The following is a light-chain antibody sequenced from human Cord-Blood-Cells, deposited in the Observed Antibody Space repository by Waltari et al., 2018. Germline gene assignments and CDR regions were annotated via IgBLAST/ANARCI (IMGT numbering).Light chain of an antibody. V-gene: IGLV2-23*01. CDR3: CSYAGSSTLV. CDR2: EGS. Sequence: QSALTQPASVSGSPGQSIPIPCPGTSSEVGSYNLVSWYQKHPGKAPKLMIYEGSKRPSGVSNRFSGSKSGNTASLTISGRQAEDEADYYCCSYAGSSTLVFGGGTKLTVL. CDR1: SSEVGSYNL. J-gene: IGLJ2*01.